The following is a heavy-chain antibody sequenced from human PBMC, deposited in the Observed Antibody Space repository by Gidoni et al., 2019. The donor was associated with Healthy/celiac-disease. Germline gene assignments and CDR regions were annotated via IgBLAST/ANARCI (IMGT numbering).Heavy chain of an antibody. D-gene: IGHD3-16*01. CDR1: GGTFSSYA. J-gene: IGHJ6*02. V-gene: IGHV1-69*01. CDR2: IIPIFGTA. CDR3: ASWGERDPNYYYGMDV. Sequence: QAQLVQSGAEVKKPGSSVKVSCKASGGTFSSYAISGVRQAPGQGLEWMGGIIPIFGTANYAQKFQGRVTITADESTRTAYMELSSLRSEDTAVYYCASWGERDPNYYYGMDVWGQGTTVTVSS.